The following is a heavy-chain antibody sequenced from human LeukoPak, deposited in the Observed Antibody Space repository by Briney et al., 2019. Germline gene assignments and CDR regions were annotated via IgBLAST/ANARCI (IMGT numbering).Heavy chain of an antibody. D-gene: IGHD2-21*02. Sequence: GGSLRLSCAASGFTFSNAWMNWVRQAPGKGLEWVARVKSKAVGETTSYAAPVKGRFSILRDDSRDMMYLQMNSLEAEDTAVYYCATCNGDCYFNFWGQGTLVIVSS. CDR1: GFTFSNAW. CDR3: ATCNGDCYFNF. J-gene: IGHJ4*02. V-gene: IGHV3-15*01. CDR2: VKSKAVGETT.